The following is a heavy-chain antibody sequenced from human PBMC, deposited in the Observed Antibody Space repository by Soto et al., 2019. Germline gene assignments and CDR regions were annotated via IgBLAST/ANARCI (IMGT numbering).Heavy chain of an antibody. CDR2: ISGSGDST. Sequence: PGGSLRLSCAASGFTFSSYAMSWVRQAPGKGPQWVSGISGSGDSTHYADAVKGRFTISRDNSKNTLYLQVNSLRAEDTAVYYCAKGYSSGYTWFDPWGQGTLVTVSS. V-gene: IGHV3-23*01. CDR1: GFTFSSYA. CDR3: AKGYSSGYTWFDP. J-gene: IGHJ5*02. D-gene: IGHD6-19*01.